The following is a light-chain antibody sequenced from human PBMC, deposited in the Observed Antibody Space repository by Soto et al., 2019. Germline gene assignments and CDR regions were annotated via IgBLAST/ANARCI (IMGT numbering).Light chain of an antibody. J-gene: IGLJ2*01. V-gene: IGLV1-51*01. CDR2: DTD. CDR1: NSNVGTNY. Sequence: QSALTQPPSVSAAPGQTVTISCSGSNSNVGTNYVSWYQQLPGTAPKLVIYDTDKRPSGIPDRFSGSKSGTSATLGIAGLQTGDEADYYCGTWDSSLSGGIFGGGTKLTVL. CDR3: GTWDSSLSGGI.